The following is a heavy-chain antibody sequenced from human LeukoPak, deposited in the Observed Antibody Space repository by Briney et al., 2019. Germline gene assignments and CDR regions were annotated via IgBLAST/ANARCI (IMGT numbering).Heavy chain of an antibody. CDR3: ARSTYYYDSSGYYRGDYFDS. V-gene: IGHV3-30*04. J-gene: IGHJ4*02. Sequence: GGSLRLSCAASGFTFSDYTIHWVRQAPGKGLEWVAVISYDGSKKYYADSVKGRFPISRDNSKNTLFLQLDSLRPEDTAVYYCARSTYYYDSSGYYRGDYFDSWGQGTLVTVSS. CDR1: GFTFSDYT. D-gene: IGHD3-22*01. CDR2: ISYDGSKK.